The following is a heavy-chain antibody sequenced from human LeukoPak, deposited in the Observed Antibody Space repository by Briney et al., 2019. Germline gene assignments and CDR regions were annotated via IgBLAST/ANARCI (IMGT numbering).Heavy chain of an antibody. D-gene: IGHD6-13*01. CDR3: ASPGYSSSWYYFDY. CDR2: ISYDGSNK. CDR1: GFTFSSYA. J-gene: IGHJ4*02. V-gene: IGHV3-30-3*01. Sequence: PGGSLRLSCAASGFTFSSYAMHWVRQAPGKGLEWVAVISYDGSNKYYADSVKGRFTISRDNSKNTLYLQMNSLRAEDTAVYYCASPGYSSSWYYFDYWGQGTLVTVSS.